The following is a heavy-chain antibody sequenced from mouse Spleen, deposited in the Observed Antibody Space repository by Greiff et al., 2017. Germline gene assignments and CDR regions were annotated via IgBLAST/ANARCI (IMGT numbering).Heavy chain of an antibody. CDR3: ARLWLRRYFDY. CDR2: ISDGGSYT. V-gene: IGHV5-4*01. Sequence: EVQRVESGGGLVKPGGSLKLSCAASGFTFSSYAMSWVRQTPEKRLEWVATISDGGSYTYYPDNVKGRFTISRDNAKNNLYLQMSHLKSEDTAMYYCARLWLRRYFDYWGQGTTLTVSS. J-gene: IGHJ2*01. CDR1: GFTFSSYA. D-gene: IGHD2-2*01.